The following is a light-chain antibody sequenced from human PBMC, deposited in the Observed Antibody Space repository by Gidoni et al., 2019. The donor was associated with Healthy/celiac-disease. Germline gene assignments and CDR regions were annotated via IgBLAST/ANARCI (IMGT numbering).Light chain of an antibody. Sequence: QYALTPPASVSGSPGQPITISCTGTSSDFGSYNIVSWYQQPPGNAPKLMIYEVSKRPSGVSNRFSGSKSGNTASLTISGLQAEDEADYYCCSYAGSSTFAFYVFGTGTKVTVL. CDR1: SSDFGSYNI. CDR2: EVS. V-gene: IGLV2-23*02. CDR3: CSYAGSSTFAFYV. J-gene: IGLJ1*01.